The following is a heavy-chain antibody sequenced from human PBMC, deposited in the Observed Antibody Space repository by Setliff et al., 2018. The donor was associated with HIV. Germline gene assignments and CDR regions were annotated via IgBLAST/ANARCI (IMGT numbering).Heavy chain of an antibody. J-gene: IGHJ1*01. Sequence: TLSLTCTVSGGSISTDYWTWVRQSAGKGLEWIGRIQTSEGTKYNPSLNSRVTVSIDTPKNQFSLDLTSVTAADTAVYYCARGGADVLRYFDWLLSTRAEYFQHWGQGTLVTVSS. CDR2: IQTSEGT. CDR1: GGSISTDY. V-gene: IGHV4-4*07. D-gene: IGHD3-9*01. CDR3: ARGGADVLRYFDWLLSTRAEYFQH.